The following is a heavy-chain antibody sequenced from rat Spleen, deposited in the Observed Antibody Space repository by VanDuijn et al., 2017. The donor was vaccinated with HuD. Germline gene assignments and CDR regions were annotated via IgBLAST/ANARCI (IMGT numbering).Heavy chain of an antibody. J-gene: IGHJ1*01. CDR3: TTDPGSDGSYYDWYFDF. CDR1: GFTFSDYY. D-gene: IGHD1-12*02. Sequence: EVQLVESGGGLVQPGGSLKLSCAASGFTFSDYYMAWVRQAPKKGLEWVASISYEGSSTYYGNSVKGRFTISRDNAKSTLYLQRDSLRSEDTATYYCTTDPGSDGSYYDWYFDFWGPGTMVTVSS. V-gene: IGHV5-20*01. CDR2: ISYEGSST.